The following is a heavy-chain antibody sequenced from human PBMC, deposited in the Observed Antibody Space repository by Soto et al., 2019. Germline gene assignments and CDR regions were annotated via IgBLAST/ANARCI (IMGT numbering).Heavy chain of an antibody. CDR1: GGSISSYY. J-gene: IGHJ4*02. CDR3: ARETVESGYYSALFDY. D-gene: IGHD3-22*01. CDR2: IYTSGST. V-gene: IGHV4-4*07. Sequence: QVQLQESGPGLVKPSETLSLTCTVSGGSISSYYWSWIRQPAGKGLEWIGRIYTSGSTNYNPSLKSRVTMSVDTSKNQFSLKLSSVTAADTAVYYCARETVESGYYSALFDYWGQGTLVTVSS.